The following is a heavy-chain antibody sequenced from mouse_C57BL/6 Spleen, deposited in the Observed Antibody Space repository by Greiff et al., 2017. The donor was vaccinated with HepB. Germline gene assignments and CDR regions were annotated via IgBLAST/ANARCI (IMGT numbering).Heavy chain of an antibody. V-gene: IGHV1-55*01. Sequence: QVQLQQPGAELVKPGASVKMSCKASGYTFTSYWITWVKQRPGQGLEWIGDIYPGSGSTNYNEKFKSKATLTVDTSSSTAYMQLSSLTSEDSAVYYCARPTTVVAEDWYFDVWGTGTTVTVSS. D-gene: IGHD1-1*01. CDR2: IYPGSGST. J-gene: IGHJ1*03. CDR1: GYTFTSYW. CDR3: ARPTTVVAEDWYFDV.